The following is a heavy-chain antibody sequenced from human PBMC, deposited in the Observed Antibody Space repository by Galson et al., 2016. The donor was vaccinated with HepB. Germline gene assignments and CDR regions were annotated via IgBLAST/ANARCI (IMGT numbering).Heavy chain of an antibody. CDR3: ARLYCSSTSCCGYCGMDV. CDR2: FYNSGST. Sequence: ETLSLTCTVSGGSISSSNYFWGWIRQPPGKGLAWIGNFYNSGSTSYNPSLQSRVTISVDTSKNRISLKLSSVTAADTAVYHCARLYCSSTSCCGYCGMDVWGQGTTVTVSS. CDR1: GGSISSSNYF. D-gene: IGHD2-2*01. V-gene: IGHV4-39*01. J-gene: IGHJ6*02.